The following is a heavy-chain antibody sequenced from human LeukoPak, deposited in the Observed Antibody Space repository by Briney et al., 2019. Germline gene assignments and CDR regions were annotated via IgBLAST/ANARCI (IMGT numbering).Heavy chain of an antibody. CDR2: IKQDGSEK. D-gene: IGHD6-13*01. J-gene: IGHJ4*02. V-gene: IGHV3-7*01. CDR3: ARMSSSSWYVCDS. CDR1: GFSFSTYW. Sequence: PGGSLRLSCAASGFSFSTYWMTWVRQTPGKGLEWVANIKQDGSEKYYVDSVTGRFTISRDNAKNSLYLQLNSLRVEDTAVYYCARMSSSSWYVCDSWGQGTLVTVSS.